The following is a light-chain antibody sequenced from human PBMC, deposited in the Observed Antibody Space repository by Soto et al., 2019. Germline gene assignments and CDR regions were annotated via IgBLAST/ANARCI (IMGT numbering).Light chain of an antibody. Sequence: QSALTQPASVSGSPGQSITISCTGTSSDVGSYKFVSWYQQHPGKAPKLMIYEGSKRPSGVSNRFSGSKSGNTASLTISGLQAEDEADYYCCSYAGSSAVVFGGGTKLTFL. CDR2: EGS. V-gene: IGLV2-23*01. CDR1: SSDVGSYKF. CDR3: CSYAGSSAVV. J-gene: IGLJ2*01.